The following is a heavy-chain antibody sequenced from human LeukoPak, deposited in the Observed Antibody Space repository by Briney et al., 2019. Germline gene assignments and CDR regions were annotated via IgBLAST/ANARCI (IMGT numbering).Heavy chain of an antibody. CDR2: IWYDGSNK. CDR3: AREFACSGGSCYPSYPHFDY. CDR1: GFAFSSYG. V-gene: IGHV3-33*01. D-gene: IGHD2-15*01. Sequence: QPGRSLRLSCAASGFAFSSYGMHWVRQAPGKGLEWVAVIWYDGSNKYYADSVKGRFTISRDNSKNTLYLQMNSLRAEDTAVYYCAREFACSGGSCYPSYPHFDYWGQGTLVTVSS. J-gene: IGHJ4*02.